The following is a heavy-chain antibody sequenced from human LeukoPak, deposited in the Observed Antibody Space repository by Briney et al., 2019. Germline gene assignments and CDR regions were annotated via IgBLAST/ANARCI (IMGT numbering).Heavy chain of an antibody. J-gene: IGHJ4*02. D-gene: IGHD5-24*01. CDR3: ARDMELATDY. CDR1: GFTFSDYY. CDR2: ISNSGSSK. Sequence: GGSLRLSCAASGFTFSDYYMSWVRQAPGKGLEWVSKISNSGSSKFYADSVKGRFTISRDNAKSSLFLQMNSLRAEDTAVYYCARDMELATDYWGQGTLVTVSS. V-gene: IGHV3-11*01.